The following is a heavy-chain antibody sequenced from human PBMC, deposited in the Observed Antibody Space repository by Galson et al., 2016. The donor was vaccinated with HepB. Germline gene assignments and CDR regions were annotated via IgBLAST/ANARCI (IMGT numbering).Heavy chain of an antibody. CDR3: ARVYDSSGYYGEAFYYYMDV. V-gene: IGHV4-4*02. CDR1: GGFVSSGNW. CDR2: IYHSGST. J-gene: IGHJ6*03. Sequence: SETLSLTCAVSGGFVSSGNWWSWVRQPPGKGLERIGEIYHSGSTNYNPSLQSRVTISVDKSKNQFSLKLSSVTAADTAVYYCARVYDSSGYYGEAFYYYMDVWGKGTTVTVSS. D-gene: IGHD3-22*01.